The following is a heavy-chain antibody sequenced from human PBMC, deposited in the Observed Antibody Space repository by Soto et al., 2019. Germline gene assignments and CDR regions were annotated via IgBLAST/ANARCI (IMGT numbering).Heavy chain of an antibody. CDR2: MNPNSGNT. D-gene: IGHD5-12*01. CDR1: GDTFSFYS. CDR3: ARGGIQGRDGYNPRLYYYGMDV. Sequence: ASVKVSCKASGDTFSFYSINWVRQATGQGLEWMGWMNPNSGNTGYAQKFQGRVTMTRNTSISTAYMELSSLRSEDTAVYYCARGGIQGRDGYNPRLYYYGMDVWGQGTTVTVSS. V-gene: IGHV1-8*02. J-gene: IGHJ6*02.